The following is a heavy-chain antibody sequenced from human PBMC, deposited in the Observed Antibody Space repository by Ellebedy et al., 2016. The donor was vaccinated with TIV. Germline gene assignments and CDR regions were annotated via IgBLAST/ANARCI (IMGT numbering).Heavy chain of an antibody. CDR1: GFTFSSYG. CDR2: IWYDGSNK. Sequence: GESLKISXAASGFTFSSYGMHWVRQAPGKGLEWVAVIWYDGSNKYYADSVKGRFTISRDNSKNTLYLQMNSLRAEDTAVYYCARVYGTFGSSGYSYWGQGTLVTVSS. V-gene: IGHV3-33*08. CDR3: ARVYGTFGSSGYSY. J-gene: IGHJ4*02. D-gene: IGHD3-22*01.